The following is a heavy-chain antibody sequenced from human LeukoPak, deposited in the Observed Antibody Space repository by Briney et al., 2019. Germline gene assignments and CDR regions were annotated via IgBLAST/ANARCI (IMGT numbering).Heavy chain of an antibody. CDR1: GYTFTSYD. CDR2: MNPNSGNT. V-gene: IGHV1-8*01. D-gene: IGHD5-12*01. J-gene: IGHJ6*03. CDR3: ASRYSGYANYYYYYMDV. Sequence: ASVKVSCKAFGYTFTSYDINWVRQATGQGLEWMGWMNPNSGNTGYAQKFQGRVTMTRNTSISTAYMALSSLRSEDTAVYYCASRYSGYANYYYYYMDVWGKGTTVTVSS.